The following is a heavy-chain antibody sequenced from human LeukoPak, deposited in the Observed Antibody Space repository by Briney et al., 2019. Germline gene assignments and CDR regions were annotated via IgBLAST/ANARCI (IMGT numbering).Heavy chain of an antibody. CDR2: INPNSGGT. Sequence: ASVKVSCKASGYTFTGYYMHWVRQAPGQGLEWVGWINPNSGGTNYAQKFQGRVTMTRDTSISTAYMELSRLRSDDTAVYYCARYVDTAMGGWFDPWGQGTLVTVSS. V-gene: IGHV1-2*02. J-gene: IGHJ5*02. CDR1: GYTFTGYY. D-gene: IGHD5-18*01. CDR3: ARYVDTAMGGWFDP.